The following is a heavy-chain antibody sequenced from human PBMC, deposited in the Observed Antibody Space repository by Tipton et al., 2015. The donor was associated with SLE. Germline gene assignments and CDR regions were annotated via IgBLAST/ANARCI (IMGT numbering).Heavy chain of an antibody. J-gene: IGHJ4*02. CDR3: AKRSSACSSTSCYFDY. Sequence: SLRLSCSASGFTFSSYAMHWVRQAPGKGLEYVSAISSNGGSTYYADSVKGRFTISRDNSKNTLYLQMNSLRAEDTAVYYCAKRSSACSSTSCYFDYWGQGTLVTVSS. V-gene: IGHV3-64*04. CDR1: GFTFSSYA. D-gene: IGHD2-2*01. CDR2: ISSNGGST.